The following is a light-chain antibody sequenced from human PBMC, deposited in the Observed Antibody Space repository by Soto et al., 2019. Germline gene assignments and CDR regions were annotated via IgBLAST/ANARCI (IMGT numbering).Light chain of an antibody. CDR1: SSDIGGYNF. V-gene: IGLV2-14*03. CDR2: NDN. Sequence: QSALTQPASMSGSPGQSITISCTGTSSDIGGYNFVSWYQRHPGKGHKLLNFNDNLRPSGVSNLCSSSKSENTASLTISGPEPEDEDDYDSSAYTPADTVIFGGGTKLTVL. CDR3: SAYTPADTVI. J-gene: IGLJ2*01.